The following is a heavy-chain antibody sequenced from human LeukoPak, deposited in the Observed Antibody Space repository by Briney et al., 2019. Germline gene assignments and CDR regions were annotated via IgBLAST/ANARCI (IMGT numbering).Heavy chain of an antibody. J-gene: IGHJ5*01. CDR1: GYTFTSYY. D-gene: IGHD2-2*01. CDR2: INPSGGST. CDR3: ARDVRHRYCSSSSCYWGWFEF. Sequence: ASVKVSCKTSGYTFTSYYMHWVRQAPGQGLEWMGIINPSGGSTSYAQKFQGRVTMTRDTSTSTVYMELSSLRSEDTAVYYCARDVRHRYCSSSSCYWGWFEFWGQGTLVTVSS. V-gene: IGHV1-46*01.